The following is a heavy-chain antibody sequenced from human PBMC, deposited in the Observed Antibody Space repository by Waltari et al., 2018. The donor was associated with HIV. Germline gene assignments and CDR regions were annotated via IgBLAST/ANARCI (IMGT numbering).Heavy chain of an antibody. CDR2: INHSGST. Sequence: QVQLQQWGAGLLKPSEPLSLTCAVYGGSFSGDYWSWIRQPPGKGLEWIGEINHSGSTNYNPSLKSRVTISVDTSKNQFSLKLSSVTAADTAVYYCARHGNYGDYVFDPWGQGTLVTVSS. CDR3: ARHGNYGDYVFDP. CDR1: GGSFSGDY. D-gene: IGHD4-17*01. J-gene: IGHJ5*02. V-gene: IGHV4-34*01.